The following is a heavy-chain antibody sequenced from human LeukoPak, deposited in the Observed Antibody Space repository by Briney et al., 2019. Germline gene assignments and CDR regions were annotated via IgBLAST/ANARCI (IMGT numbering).Heavy chain of an antibody. CDR2: ISWNSGSI. CDR3: AKEFASSWPFFDY. CDR1: GFTFDDYA. Sequence: RSLRLSCAASGFTFDDYAMHWVRQAPGKGLEWVSGISWNSGSIGYADSVKGRFTISRDNAKNSLYLQMNSLRAEDTALYYCAKEFASSWPFFDYWGQGTLVTVSS. V-gene: IGHV3-9*01. J-gene: IGHJ4*02. D-gene: IGHD6-13*01.